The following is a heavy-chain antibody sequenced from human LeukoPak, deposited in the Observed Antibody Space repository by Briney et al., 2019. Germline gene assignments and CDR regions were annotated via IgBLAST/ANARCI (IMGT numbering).Heavy chain of an antibody. D-gene: IGHD4-17*01. CDR2: MNPNSGNT. J-gene: IGHJ3*02. CDR1: GYTFTSYD. V-gene: IGHV1-8*01. Sequence: GASVKVSCKASGYTFTSYDINWGRQATGQGVEWMGWMNPNSGNTGYAQKFQGRVTMTRNTSISTAYMELSSLRSEEAAVYYCARDGDYGDYNAFDIWGQGTMVTVSS. CDR3: ARDGDYGDYNAFDI.